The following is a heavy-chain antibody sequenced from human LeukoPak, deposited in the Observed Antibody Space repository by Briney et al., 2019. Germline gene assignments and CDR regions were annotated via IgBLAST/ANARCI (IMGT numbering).Heavy chain of an antibody. CDR2: ISSSSSSYI. CDR3: ARNVRGVIKDAFDI. CDR1: GFTFSSYS. Sequence: GGSLRLSCAASGFTFSSYSMSWVRQAPGKGLEWVSSISSSSSSYIYYAESVKGRFTISRDNSKNTLYLQMNSLRAEDTAVYYCARNVRGVIKDAFDIRGQGTMVTGSS. J-gene: IGHJ3*02. D-gene: IGHD3-10*02. V-gene: IGHV3-21*04.